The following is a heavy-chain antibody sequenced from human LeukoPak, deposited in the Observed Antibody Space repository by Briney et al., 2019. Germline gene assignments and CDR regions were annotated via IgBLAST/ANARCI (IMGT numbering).Heavy chain of an antibody. D-gene: IGHD2-15*01. V-gene: IGHV3-74*01. CDR3: ARDEGYCSGGSCYDWFDP. CDR1: GFTFSSYW. CDR2: INSDGSST. J-gene: IGHJ5*02. Sequence: GGSLRLSCAASGFTFSSYWMHWVRQAPGKGLVWVSHINSDGSSTSYADSVKGRFTISRDNAKNTLYLQMNSVRAEDTAVYYCARDEGYCSGGSCYDWFDPWGQGTLVTVSS.